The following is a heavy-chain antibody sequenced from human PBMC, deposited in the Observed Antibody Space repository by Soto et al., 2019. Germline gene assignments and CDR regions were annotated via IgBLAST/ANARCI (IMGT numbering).Heavy chain of an antibody. CDR1: GGTFSTHA. Sequence: SVKVSCKASGGTFSTHAIIWVRQAPGHGLEWMGGIIPISGTTYYTQKFQGRVTITADEPTSTAFMELSSLKSDETAVFYCERGYCSGGNSYSGMDLSGQGTMVTVSS. J-gene: IGHJ6*02. CDR2: IIPISGTT. CDR3: ERGYCSGGNSYSGMDL. D-gene: IGHD2-15*01. V-gene: IGHV1-69*13.